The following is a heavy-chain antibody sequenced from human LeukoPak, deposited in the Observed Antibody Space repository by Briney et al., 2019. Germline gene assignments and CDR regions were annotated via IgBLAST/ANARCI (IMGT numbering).Heavy chain of an antibody. CDR2: ISGSGGST. J-gene: IGHJ6*03. V-gene: IGHV3-23*01. CDR3: ARDFPTNRAYYYYYYMDV. D-gene: IGHD1-14*01. CDR1: GFTFSSYA. Sequence: PGGSLRLSCAASGFTFSSYAMSWVRQAPGKGLEWVSAISGSGGSTYYADSVKGRFTISRDNSKNTLYLQMNSLRAEDTAVYYCARDFPTNRAYYYYYYMDVWGKGTTVTVSS.